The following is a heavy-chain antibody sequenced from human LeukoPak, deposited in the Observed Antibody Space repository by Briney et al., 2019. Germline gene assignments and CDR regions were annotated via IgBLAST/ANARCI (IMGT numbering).Heavy chain of an antibody. CDR1: GYTFTSYD. J-gene: IGHJ4*02. Sequence: GASVKVSCKASGYTFTSYDINLVRQATGQGLEWMGWMNPNSGNTGYAQKFQGRVTTTRNTSISTAYMELSSLRSEDTAVYYCAKSEWTYYYGSGSYPYYFDYWGQGTLVTVSS. D-gene: IGHD3-10*01. V-gene: IGHV1-8*01. CDR3: AKSEWTYYYGSGSYPYYFDY. CDR2: MNPNSGNT.